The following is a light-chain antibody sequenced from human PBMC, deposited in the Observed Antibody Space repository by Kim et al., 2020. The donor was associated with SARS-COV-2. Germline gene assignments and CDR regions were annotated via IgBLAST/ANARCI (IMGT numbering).Light chain of an antibody. V-gene: IGLV2-23*02. CDR3: CSHVGSSTWV. Sequence: QSALTQPASVSGSPGQSITISCTGTSSDVGSYDVVSWYQQHPGKAPKVMIYEVSKRPSGVSDRFSGSESDNTASLTISGLQPEDEADYYCCSHVGSSTWVFGGGTQLTVL. CDR2: EVS. J-gene: IGLJ3*02. CDR1: SSDVGSYDV.